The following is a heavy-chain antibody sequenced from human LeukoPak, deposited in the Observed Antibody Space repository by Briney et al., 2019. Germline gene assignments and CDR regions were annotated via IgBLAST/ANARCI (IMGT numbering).Heavy chain of an antibody. CDR3: ARGYDSSGYYYGYFDY. CDR1: GGSISSYC. J-gene: IGHJ4*02. Sequence: PSETLSLTCTVSGGSISSYCWSWIRQPPGKGLEWIGYIHYSGSINYNPSLKSRVTISVDTSKNQFSLKLSSVTAADTAVYYCARGYDSSGYYYGYFDYWGQGTLVTVSS. D-gene: IGHD3-22*01. CDR2: IHYSGSI. V-gene: IGHV4-59*01.